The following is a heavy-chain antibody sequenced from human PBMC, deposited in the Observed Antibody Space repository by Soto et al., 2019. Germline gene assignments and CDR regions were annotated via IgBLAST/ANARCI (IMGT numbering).Heavy chain of an antibody. V-gene: IGHV4-59*01. J-gene: IGHJ4*02. Sequence: PSETLSLTCTVSGGSISSYYWSWIRQPPGKGLEWIGYIYYSGSTNYNPSLKSRVTISVDTSKNQFSLKLSSVTAADTAVYYCARDLLDYGGNYFDYWGQGTLVTSPQ. CDR2: IYYSGST. CDR1: GGSISSYY. D-gene: IGHD4-17*01. CDR3: ARDLLDYGGNYFDY.